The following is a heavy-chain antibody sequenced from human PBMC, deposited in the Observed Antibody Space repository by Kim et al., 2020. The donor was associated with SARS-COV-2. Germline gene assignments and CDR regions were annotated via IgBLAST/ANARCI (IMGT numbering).Heavy chain of an antibody. CDR1: GFTFSSYG. CDR3: AKEVVDIVVVVAYFDY. J-gene: IGHJ4*02. D-gene: IGHD2-15*01. Sequence: GGSLRLSCAASGFTFSSYGMHWVRQAPGKGLEWVAVISYDGSNKYYADSVKGRFTISRDNSKNTLYLQMNSLRAEDTAVYYCAKEVVDIVVVVAYFDYWGQGTLVTVSS. CDR2: ISYDGSNK. V-gene: IGHV3-30*18.